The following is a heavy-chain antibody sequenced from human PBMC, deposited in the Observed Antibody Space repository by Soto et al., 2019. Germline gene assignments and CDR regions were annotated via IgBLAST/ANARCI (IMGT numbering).Heavy chain of an antibody. J-gene: IGHJ6*03. Sequence: QLQLQESGPGLVKPSETLSLTCTVSGDSISSSGHFWGWIRQPPGKGLEWIGTIFYTGSTYYNPSFKSRVTISVDTSKNQFSLKLSSVTAADTAVYYCARIVPTPPYFHYYMDVWGKGTTGTVSS. CDR1: GDSISSSGHF. D-gene: IGHD5-12*01. CDR2: IFYTGST. CDR3: ARIVPTPPYFHYYMDV. V-gene: IGHV4-39*01.